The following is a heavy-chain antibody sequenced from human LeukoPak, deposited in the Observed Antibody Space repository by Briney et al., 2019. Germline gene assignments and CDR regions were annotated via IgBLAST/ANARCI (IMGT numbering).Heavy chain of an antibody. V-gene: IGHV1-69*13. Sequence: ASVKVSCKASGGTFSSYAISWVRQAPGQGLEWMGGIIPIFGTANYAQKFQGRVTITADESTSTAYMELSSLRSEDTAVYYCAYSGYDIAYYGMDVWGQGTTVTVSS. CDR3: AYSGYDIAYYGMDV. CDR2: IIPIFGTA. D-gene: IGHD5-12*01. CDR1: GGTFSSYA. J-gene: IGHJ6*02.